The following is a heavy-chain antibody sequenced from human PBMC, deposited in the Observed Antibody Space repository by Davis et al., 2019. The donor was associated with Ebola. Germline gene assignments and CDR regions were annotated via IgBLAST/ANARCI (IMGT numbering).Heavy chain of an antibody. J-gene: IGHJ3*02. CDR3: ARHDSSGYDAFDI. D-gene: IGHD3-22*01. CDR2: IIPILGIA. Sequence: SVKVSCKASGGTFSSYTISWVRQAPGQGLEWMGRIIPILGIANYAQKFQGRVTITADKSTSTAYMELSSLRSEDTAVYYCARHDSSGYDAFDIWGQGTMVTVSS. CDR1: GGTFSSYT. V-gene: IGHV1-69*02.